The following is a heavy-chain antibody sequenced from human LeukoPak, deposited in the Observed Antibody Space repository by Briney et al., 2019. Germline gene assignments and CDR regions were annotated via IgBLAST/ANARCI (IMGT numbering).Heavy chain of an antibody. V-gene: IGHV4-39*01. CDR1: GGSISSSSYY. CDR2: IYYSGST. D-gene: IGHD3-22*01. CDR3: ARIGVGSGYLHFDC. Sequence: SETLSLTCTVSGGSISSSSYYWGWIRQPPGKGLEWIGSIYYSGSTYYNPSLKSRVTISVDTSKNQFSLKLSSVTAADTAVYYCARIGVGSGYLHFDCWGQGTLVTVSS. J-gene: IGHJ4*02.